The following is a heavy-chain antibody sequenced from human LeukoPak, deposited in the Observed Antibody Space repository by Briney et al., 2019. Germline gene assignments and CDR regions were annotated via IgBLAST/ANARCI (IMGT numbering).Heavy chain of an antibody. Sequence: PGGSLRLSCAASGFTFDDYGMSWVRQAPGKGLEWVSYISSSGSTIYYADSVKGRFTISRDNAKNSLYLQMNSLRAEDTAVYYCASRVEMATIYPNDAFDIWGQGTMVTVSS. CDR2: ISSSGSTI. CDR3: ASRVEMATIYPNDAFDI. J-gene: IGHJ3*02. V-gene: IGHV3-11*04. CDR1: GFTFDDYG. D-gene: IGHD5-24*01.